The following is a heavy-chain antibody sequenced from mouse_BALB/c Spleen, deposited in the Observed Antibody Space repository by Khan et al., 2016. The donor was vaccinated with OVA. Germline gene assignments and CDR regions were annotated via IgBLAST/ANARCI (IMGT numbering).Heavy chain of an antibody. Sequence: QVQLKESGAELVRPGASVKLSCKTSGYIFTSYWIHWVKRRSGPGLEWIARIYPGTDNTYYNEKLKDKATLTADKSSSTAYMQLSSLKSEDSAVDFCAREEALYYFDYWGQGTTLTVSS. CDR2: IYPGTDNT. V-gene: IGHV1-76*01. D-gene: IGHD3-2*02. CDR1: GYIFTSYW. CDR3: AREEALYYFDY. J-gene: IGHJ2*01.